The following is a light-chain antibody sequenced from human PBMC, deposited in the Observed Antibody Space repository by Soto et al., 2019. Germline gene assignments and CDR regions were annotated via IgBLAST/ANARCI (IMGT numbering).Light chain of an antibody. CDR1: SSDVGGYNY. CDR2: DVS. Sequence: QSVLTQPASLSGSPGRSITISCTGTSSDVGGYNYVSWYQQHPGKAPKLMIYDVSNRPSGVSNRFSGSKSGNTASLTISGLQAEDEADYYCSSYTSSFYVFGTGTKVTVL. V-gene: IGLV2-14*01. CDR3: SSYTSSFYV. J-gene: IGLJ1*01.